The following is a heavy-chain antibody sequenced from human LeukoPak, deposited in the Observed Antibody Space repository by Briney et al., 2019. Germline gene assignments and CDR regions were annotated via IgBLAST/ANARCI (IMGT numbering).Heavy chain of an antibody. CDR2: ISDSGST. CDR1: GDSISTYY. D-gene: IGHD4-17*01. CDR3: ARVEYGDYGWFDP. V-gene: IGHV4-59*01. J-gene: IGHJ5*02. Sequence: SETLSLTCTVSGDSISTYYGTWIRQPPGKGLEWIGYISDSGSTKYNPSLKSRVTISLDTSKNQFSLRLISLTAADTAAYYCARVEYGDYGWFDPWGQGTLVTVSS.